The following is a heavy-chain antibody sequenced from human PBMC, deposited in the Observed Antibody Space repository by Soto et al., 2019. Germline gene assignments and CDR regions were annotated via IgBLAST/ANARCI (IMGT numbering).Heavy chain of an antibody. J-gene: IGHJ4*02. Sequence: GKGLEWMGIINTSGGSTSYAQKFQGRVTMTRDTSTSTVYMELSSLRSEDTAVYYCARPWYSSSWPLFDYWGQGTLVTVSS. CDR2: INTSGGST. V-gene: IGHV1-46*03. CDR3: ARPWYSSSWPLFDY. D-gene: IGHD6-13*01.